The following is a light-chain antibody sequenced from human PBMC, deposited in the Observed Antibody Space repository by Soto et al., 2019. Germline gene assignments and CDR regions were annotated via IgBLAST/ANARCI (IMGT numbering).Light chain of an antibody. V-gene: IGKV3-20*01. Sequence: EIVLTQSPGTLSLSPGERATLSCRASQSVRSSNLAWYQQKSGQAPRLLIYDISSRATGIPDRFSGSGSGTEFTLTISRLEPEDFAVYYCQHYGSSANTFGQGTKLEIK. CDR1: QSVRSSN. CDR2: DIS. J-gene: IGKJ2*01. CDR3: QHYGSSANT.